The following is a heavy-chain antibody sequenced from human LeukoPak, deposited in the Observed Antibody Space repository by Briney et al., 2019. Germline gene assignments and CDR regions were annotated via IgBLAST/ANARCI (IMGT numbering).Heavy chain of an antibody. V-gene: IGHV4-34*01. D-gene: IGHD1-26*01. CDR1: GFIFSNYA. CDR2: INHSGGT. CDR3: ARFSDSEPIDS. J-gene: IGHJ4*02. Sequence: GSLRLSCAASGFIFSNYAMSWVRQPPGKGLEWIGDINHSGGTSYSPSLKSRVTISVDTSKNQFSLNLNSVTAADTAVYFCARFSDSEPIDSWGQGTLVTVSS.